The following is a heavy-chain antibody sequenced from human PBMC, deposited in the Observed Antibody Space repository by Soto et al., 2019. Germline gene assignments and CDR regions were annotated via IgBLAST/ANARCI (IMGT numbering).Heavy chain of an antibody. J-gene: IGHJ6*01. V-gene: IGHV1-69*13. CDR2: IIPIFGTA. CDR1: GVTFSSYS. D-gene: IGHD1-1*01. CDR3: ARDLERRFNYGMDV. Sequence: APVKVSSKASGVTFSSYSISWVRQAPGQGLEWMGGIIPIFGTANYAQKFQGRVTITADESTSTAYMELSSLRSEDTAVYYCARDLERRFNYGMDVWGQGTTVTVSS.